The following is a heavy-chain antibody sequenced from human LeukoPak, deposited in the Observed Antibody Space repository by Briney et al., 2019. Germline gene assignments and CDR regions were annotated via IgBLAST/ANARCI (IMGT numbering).Heavy chain of an antibody. J-gene: IGHJ4*02. CDR3: AKIRAARPGY. CDR1: GFTFSRYG. D-gene: IGHD6-6*01. Sequence: PGGSLRLSCAASGFTFSRYGMNWFRQAPGKGLEWVSGISDSGATIYYADSVKGRFTISRDNSKNTLYLQMHSLRPEDTTIYYCAKIRAARPGYSGQGTLVTVSS. CDR2: ISDSGATI. V-gene: IGHV3-23*01.